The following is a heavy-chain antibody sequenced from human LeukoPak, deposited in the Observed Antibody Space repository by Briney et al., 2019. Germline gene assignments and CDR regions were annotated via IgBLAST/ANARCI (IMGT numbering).Heavy chain of an antibody. CDR3: ARDRVGPRPKIVYYYYYMDV. CDR2: IYTSGST. CDR1: GGSISSYY. J-gene: IGHJ6*03. V-gene: IGHV4-4*07. D-gene: IGHD1-26*01. Sequence: SETLSLTCTVSGGSISSYYWSWIRQPAGKGLEWIGRIYTSGSTNYNPSLKSRVTMSADTSKNQFSLKLSSVTAADTAVYYCARDRVGPRPKIVYYYYYMDVWGKGTTVTVSS.